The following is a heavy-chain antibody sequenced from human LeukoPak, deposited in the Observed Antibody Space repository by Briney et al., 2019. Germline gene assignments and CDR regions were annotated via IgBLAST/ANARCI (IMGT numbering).Heavy chain of an antibody. CDR1: GGSISSSSYY. V-gene: IGHV4-39*01. CDR3: ARLPETIVGATETLDY. J-gene: IGHJ4*02. Sequence: SETLSLTCTVSGGSISSSSYYWGWIRQPPGKGLEWIGSIYYSGSTYYNPSLKSRVTISVDTSKNQFSLKLSSVTAADTAVYYCARLPETIVGATETLDYWGQGTLVTVSS. CDR2: IYYSGST. D-gene: IGHD1-26*01.